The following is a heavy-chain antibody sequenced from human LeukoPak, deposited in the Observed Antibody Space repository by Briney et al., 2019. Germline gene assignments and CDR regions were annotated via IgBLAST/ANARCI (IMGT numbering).Heavy chain of an antibody. CDR2: ISAYNGNT. V-gene: IGHV1-18*01. Sequence: GASVKVSCKASGGTFSSYPISWVRQAPGQGLEWMGWISAYNGNTNYAQKLQGRVTMTTDTSTSTAYMELRSLRSDDTAVYYCARDLLDAYYYDSSGYYYFDYWGQGTLVTVSS. D-gene: IGHD3-22*01. CDR1: GGTFSSYP. J-gene: IGHJ4*02. CDR3: ARDLLDAYYYDSSGYYYFDY.